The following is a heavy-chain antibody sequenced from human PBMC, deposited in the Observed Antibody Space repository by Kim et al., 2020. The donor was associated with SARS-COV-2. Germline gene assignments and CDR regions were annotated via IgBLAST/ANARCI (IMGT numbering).Heavy chain of an antibody. J-gene: IGHJ4*02. CDR1: GFTFSSYG. CDR3: ARDAPPMWLRSLYSGAWDY. Sequence: GGSLRLSCAASGFTFSSYGMHWVRQAPGKGLEWVAVISYDGSNKYYADSVKGRFTISRDNSKNTLYLQMNSLRAEDTAVYYCARDAPPMWLRSLYSGAWDYWGQGTLVTVSS. V-gene: IGHV3-33*05. D-gene: IGHD5-12*01. CDR2: ISYDGSNK.